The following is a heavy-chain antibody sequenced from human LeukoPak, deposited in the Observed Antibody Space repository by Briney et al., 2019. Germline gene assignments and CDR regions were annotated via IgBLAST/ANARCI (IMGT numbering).Heavy chain of an antibody. CDR2: IYYTGST. CDR3: ASLAAAGTIGWDY. J-gene: IGHJ4*02. D-gene: IGHD6-13*01. CDR1: GDSFNNFY. V-gene: IGHV4-59*01. Sequence: SETLSLTCTVSGDSFNNFYWSWIRQPPGMGLEWIGYIYYTGSTNYNPSLKSRVTISVDTSKNQFSLKLSSVTAADTAVYYCASLAAAGTIGWDYWGQGTLVTVSS.